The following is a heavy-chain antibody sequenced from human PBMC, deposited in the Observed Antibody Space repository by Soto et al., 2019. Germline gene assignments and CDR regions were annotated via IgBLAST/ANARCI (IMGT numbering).Heavy chain of an antibody. D-gene: IGHD3-3*01. CDR2: FDPEDGET. CDR3: ATGPGGYPDYDFWTLPRRHYYYYMDV. Sequence: GASVKVSCKVSGDTLTELSMHWVRQAPGKGLEWMGGFDPEDGETIYAQKFQGRVTMTEDTSTDTAYMELSSLRSEDTAVYYCATGPGGYPDYDFWTLPRRHYYYYMDVWGKGTTVTVSS. J-gene: IGHJ6*03. CDR1: GDTLTELS. V-gene: IGHV1-24*01.